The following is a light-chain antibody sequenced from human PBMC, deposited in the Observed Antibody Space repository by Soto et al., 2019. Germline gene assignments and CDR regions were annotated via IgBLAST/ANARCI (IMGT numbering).Light chain of an antibody. CDR2: GSF. V-gene: IGKV3-15*01. Sequence: ELVMTQSQVPLSASPGESAALSGRASQSVDNNVAWYQQKPGQAPRLLIVGSFARATGIPARFSGSGSGSEFTLTIGGLQSEDFAVYYCQQYNDRPPITFGQGTRLEIK. CDR3: QQYNDRPPIT. J-gene: IGKJ5*01. CDR1: QSVDNN.